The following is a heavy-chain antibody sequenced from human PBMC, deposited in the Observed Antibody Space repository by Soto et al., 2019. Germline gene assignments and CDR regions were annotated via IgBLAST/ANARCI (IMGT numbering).Heavy chain of an antibody. CDR1: GFTFSNYY. CDR2: ISSTGRTI. Sequence: GGSLRLSCGASGFTFSNYYMSWIRQAPGKGLEWVSYISSTGRTIYYADSVKGRFTVSRDNAQNSLSLKLNSLRVEDTAVYYSEPSYSSGWEFDYWGQGTQVTVSS. D-gene: IGHD6-19*01. J-gene: IGHJ4*02. V-gene: IGHV3-11*01. CDR3: EPSYSSGWEFDY.